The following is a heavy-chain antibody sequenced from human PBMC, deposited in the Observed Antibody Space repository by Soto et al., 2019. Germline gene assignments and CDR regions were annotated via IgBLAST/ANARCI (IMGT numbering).Heavy chain of an antibody. CDR3: ARSHSSSWHWFDP. Sequence: QVQLVESGGGVVQPGRSLRLSCAASGFTFSSYPMHWVRQAPGKGPEWVAVISVNGNNIHYGDSVKGRFTISRDNSKNTLYLKMSSLRVEDTAVYYWARSHSSSWHWFDPWGQGTLVTVSS. V-gene: IGHV3-30-3*01. D-gene: IGHD6-13*01. J-gene: IGHJ5*02. CDR1: GFTFSSYP. CDR2: ISVNGNNI.